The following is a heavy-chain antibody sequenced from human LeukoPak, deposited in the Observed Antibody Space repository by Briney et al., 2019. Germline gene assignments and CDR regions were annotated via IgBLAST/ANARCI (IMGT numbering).Heavy chain of an antibody. CDR3: ARVSSTVTTMGYYYYYMDV. D-gene: IGHD4-17*01. J-gene: IGHJ6*03. Sequence: ASVKVSCKASGYTFTNYYIHWVRQAPGQGLEWMGIINPSGGSADYAQRFQGRVTMTSDVSTSTVYMEMGSLRSEDTAVYYCARVSSTVTTMGYYYYYMDVWGKGTTVTISS. V-gene: IGHV1-46*01. CDR2: INPSGGSA. CDR1: GYTFTNYY.